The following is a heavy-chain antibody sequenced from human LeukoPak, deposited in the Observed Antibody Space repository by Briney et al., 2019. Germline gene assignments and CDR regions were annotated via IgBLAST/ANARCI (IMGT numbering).Heavy chain of an antibody. CDR2: ITSSGATK. CDR1: GFTFSDYE. V-gene: IGHV3-48*03. Sequence: GWSLRLSCAVSGFTFSDYEMTWVRQAPGKGLEWTSFITSSGATKYYADSVRGRFAISRDNANNSLYLLVDSLRADETAVYFCERILGNNYYSYSMDVWSEGTSVTLPS. D-gene: IGHD6-25*01. CDR3: ERILGNNYYSYSMDV. J-gene: IGHJ6*03.